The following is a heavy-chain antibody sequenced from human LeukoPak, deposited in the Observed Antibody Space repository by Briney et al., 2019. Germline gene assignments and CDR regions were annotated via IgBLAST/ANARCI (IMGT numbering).Heavy chain of an antibody. CDR2: ISAYNGNT. CDR3: ARHGQDLGYCSSTSCYHYFDY. CDR1: GYTFTSYG. J-gene: IGHJ4*02. V-gene: IGHV1-18*01. Sequence: ASVKVSCKASGYTFTSYGISWVRQAPGQGLEWMGWISAYNGNTNYAQKLQGRVTMTTDTSTSTAYMELRSLRSDDTAVYYCARHGQDLGYCSSTSCYHYFDYWGQGTLVTVSS. D-gene: IGHD2-2*01.